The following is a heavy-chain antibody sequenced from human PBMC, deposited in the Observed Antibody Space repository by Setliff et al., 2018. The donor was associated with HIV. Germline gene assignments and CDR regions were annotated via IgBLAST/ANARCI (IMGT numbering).Heavy chain of an antibody. Sequence: SETLSLTCTVSSDSIIFYYWTWIRQPPGKGLEWIGNIYYTGRTNYNPSLKSRITISIDTSKSQFSLKLTSVAAADTAVYYCARDSGGYNYGFAVGSFDYWGQGALVTVSS. CDR3: ARDSGGYNYGFAVGSFDY. J-gene: IGHJ4*02. D-gene: IGHD5-18*01. CDR1: SDSIIFYY. V-gene: IGHV4-59*01. CDR2: IYYTGRT.